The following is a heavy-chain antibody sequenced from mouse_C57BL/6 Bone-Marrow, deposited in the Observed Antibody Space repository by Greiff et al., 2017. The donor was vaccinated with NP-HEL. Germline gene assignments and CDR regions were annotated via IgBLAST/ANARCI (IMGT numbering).Heavy chain of an antibody. D-gene: IGHD1-1*01. J-gene: IGHJ3*01. V-gene: IGHV1-69*01. Sequence: VQLQQSGAELVMPGASVKLSCKASGYTFTSYWMHWVKQRPGQGLEWIGEIDPSDSYTNYNQKFKGKSTLTVDKSSSTAYMQLSSLTSEDSAVYYCARRGGYYYGSSYPAWCAYWGQGTLVTVSA. CDR1: GYTFTSYW. CDR3: ARRGGYYYGSSYPAWCAY. CDR2: IDPSDSYT.